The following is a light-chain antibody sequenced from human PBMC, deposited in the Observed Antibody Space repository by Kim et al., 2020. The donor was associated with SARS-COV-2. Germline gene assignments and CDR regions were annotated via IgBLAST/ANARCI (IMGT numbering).Light chain of an antibody. J-gene: IGKJ1*01. V-gene: IGKV1-27*01. Sequence: DIQMTQSPSSLSASVGDRVTINCRASQGISNHLAWYQQKPGKVPKLLIYAASTLYSGVPSRFSGSGSGTDFTLTISSLHPEDVATYYCQKYNIVPHTFGQGTKVDIK. CDR2: AAS. CDR1: QGISNH. CDR3: QKYNIVPHT.